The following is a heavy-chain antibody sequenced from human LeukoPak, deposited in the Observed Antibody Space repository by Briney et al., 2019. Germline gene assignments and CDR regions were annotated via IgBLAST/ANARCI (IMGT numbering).Heavy chain of an antibody. D-gene: IGHD3-10*01. CDR2: IKMDERSA. CDR3: ATVFKGSSLQDY. J-gene: IGHJ4*02. V-gene: IGHV3-74*03. Sequence: GGSLRLSCTVSGFTITNNWMYWVRQAPGRGLEWVSRIKMDERSAVYADSVKGRFIISRDNDKNTVYLQMNSLRADDTAVYYCATVFKGSSLQDYWGQGTLVTVSS. CDR1: GFTITNNW.